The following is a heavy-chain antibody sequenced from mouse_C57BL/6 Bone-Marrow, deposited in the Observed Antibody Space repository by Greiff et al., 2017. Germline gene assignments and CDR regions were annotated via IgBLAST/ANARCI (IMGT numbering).Heavy chain of an antibody. CDR2: IYPRSGNT. Sequence: LLESGAELARPGASVKLSCKASGYTFTSYGISWVKQRTGQGLEWIGEIYPRSGNTYYNEKFKGKATLTADKSSSTAYMELRSLTSEDSAVYFCARVVYPYYFDYWGQGTTLTVSS. J-gene: IGHJ2*01. CDR1: GYTFTSYG. D-gene: IGHD1-1*02. CDR3: ARVVYPYYFDY. V-gene: IGHV1-81*01.